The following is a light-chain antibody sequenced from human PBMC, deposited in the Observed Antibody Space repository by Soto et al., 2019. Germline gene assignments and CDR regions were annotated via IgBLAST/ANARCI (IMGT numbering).Light chain of an antibody. CDR3: LQDYNYPRT. J-gene: IGKJ1*01. V-gene: IGKV1-6*01. CDR2: AAS. CDR1: QDIRNE. Sequence: AIQMTQSPSSLSASVGDRVTLSCRASQDIRNELAWYQQNPGKAPKLLIYAASTLQSGVPSRFRGSGSGTDFTLTISRLQPEDFATYYCLQDYNYPRTFGQGNKVEIK.